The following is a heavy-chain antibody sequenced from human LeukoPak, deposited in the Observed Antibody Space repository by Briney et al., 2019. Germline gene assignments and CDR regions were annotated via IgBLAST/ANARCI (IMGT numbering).Heavy chain of an antibody. CDR1: GFTFSIYW. J-gene: IGHJ3*02. V-gene: IGHV3-74*01. CDR2: INSDGSST. D-gene: IGHD3-3*01. CDR3: ARDEDWSGYYGAFDI. Sequence: GSLRLSCAASGFTFSIYWMHWVRQAPGKGLVWVSRINSDGSSTSYADSVKGRFTISRDNAKNTLNLQMNSLRAEDTAVYYCARDEDWSGYYGAFDIWGQGTMVTVSS.